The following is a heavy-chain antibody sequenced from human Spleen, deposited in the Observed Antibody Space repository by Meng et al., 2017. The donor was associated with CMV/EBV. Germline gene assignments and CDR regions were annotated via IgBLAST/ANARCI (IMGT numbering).Heavy chain of an antibody. Sequence: KASGYTFTAYYRHWVRQAPGQGLQWMAWINPNSGRTNYAQKFQGRVTMTRDTSITTAYMELSRLRSDDTAVYYCAVTTTVTSPVFDYWGQGTLVTVSS. CDR1: GYTFTAYY. J-gene: IGHJ4*02. D-gene: IGHD4-17*01. V-gene: IGHV1-2*02. CDR2: INPNSGRT. CDR3: AVTTTVTSPVFDY.